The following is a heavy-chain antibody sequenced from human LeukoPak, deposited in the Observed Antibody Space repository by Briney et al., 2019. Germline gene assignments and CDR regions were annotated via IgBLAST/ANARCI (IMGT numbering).Heavy chain of an antibody. CDR1: GINFNTYS. V-gene: IGHV3-48*04. CDR2: IISSSSTI. J-gene: IGHJ6*02. Sequence: PEGSLRLSCVASGINFNTYSMNWVRQAPGKGLEWISYIISSSSTIYYADSVKGRFTVSRDNAKNSLYLQMNSLRADDTAVYYCARDRVGGRYYYGMDVWGLGTTVTVSS. D-gene: IGHD3-16*01. CDR3: ARDRVGGRYYYGMDV.